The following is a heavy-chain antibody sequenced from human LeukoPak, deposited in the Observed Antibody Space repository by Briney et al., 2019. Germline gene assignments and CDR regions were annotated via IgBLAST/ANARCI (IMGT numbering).Heavy chain of an antibody. CDR1: GVSISSYY. CDR3: ARGLPQPGFDY. CDR2: IYYTGYT. J-gene: IGHJ4*02. V-gene: IGHV4-59*12. Sequence: SETLSLTCTVSGVSISSYYWSWIRQPPGKGLEWIGYIYYTGYTNYNPSLKSRVTISVDTSKNQFSLKLSSVTAADTAVYYCARGLPQPGFDYWGQGTLVTVSS.